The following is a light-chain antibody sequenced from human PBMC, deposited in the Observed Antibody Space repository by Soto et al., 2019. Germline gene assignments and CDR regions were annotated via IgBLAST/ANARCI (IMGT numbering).Light chain of an antibody. CDR2: DAS. CDR1: QNIRTW. CDR3: LKNNDYPT. Sequence: EGKRVTITCRASQNIRTWLAWYQQKPGQPPRLLISDASSLQSGVPSRFSGSGSVTEFTLTNDSRLPYEHASYYCLKNNDYPTLGQGTKVDIK. J-gene: IGKJ2*01. V-gene: IGKV1-5*01.